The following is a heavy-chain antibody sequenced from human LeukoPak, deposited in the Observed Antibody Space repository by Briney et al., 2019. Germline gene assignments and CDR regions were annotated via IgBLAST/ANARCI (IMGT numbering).Heavy chain of an antibody. CDR2: IHTSGST. CDR3: ARERAIVVVPAAPQEEYYYMDV. J-gene: IGHJ6*03. Sequence: SETLSLTCTVSGGSISSYYWSWIRQPAGKGLEWIGRIHTSGSTNYNPSLKSRVTMSVDTSKNQFSLKLSSVTAADTAVYYCARERAIVVVPAAPQEEYYYMDVWGKGTTVTVSS. CDR1: GGSISSYY. D-gene: IGHD2-2*01. V-gene: IGHV4-4*07.